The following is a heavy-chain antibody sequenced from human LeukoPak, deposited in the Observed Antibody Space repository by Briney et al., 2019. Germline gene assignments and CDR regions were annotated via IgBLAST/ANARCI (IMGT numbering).Heavy chain of an antibody. CDR1: GGSFSGYY. D-gene: IGHD3-3*01. Sequence: PSETLSLTCAVYGGSFSGYYWSWIRQPPGKGLEWFGEINHSGSTNYNPSLKSRVTISVDTSKNQFSLKLSSVTAADTAVYYCARAGVSRITIFGVARANAFDIWGQGTMVTVSS. V-gene: IGHV4-34*01. CDR3: ARAGVSRITIFGVARANAFDI. J-gene: IGHJ3*02. CDR2: INHSGST.